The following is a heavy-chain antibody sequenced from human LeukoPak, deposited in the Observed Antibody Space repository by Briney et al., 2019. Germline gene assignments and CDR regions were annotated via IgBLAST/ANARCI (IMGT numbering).Heavy chain of an antibody. D-gene: IGHD3-3*02. V-gene: IGHV3-23*01. CDR1: GFTFRSYG. CDR2: ISGRDGST. CDR3: AKIRPPAYDI. J-gene: IGHJ3*02. Sequence: PGGSLRLSCAASGFTFRSYGMSWVRQAPGKGLEWVSAISGRDGSTYYADSVKGRFTISRDNSKNTLYLQMNSLRAEDTAVYYCAKIRPPAYDIWGQGTMVTASS.